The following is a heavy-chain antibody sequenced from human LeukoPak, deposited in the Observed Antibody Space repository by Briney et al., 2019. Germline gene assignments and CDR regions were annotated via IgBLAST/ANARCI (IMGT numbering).Heavy chain of an antibody. J-gene: IGHJ4*02. V-gene: IGHV4-4*08. D-gene: IGHD5-24*01. CDR2: IYTSGST. CDR3: ARAGEMATIPDY. Sequence: SETLSLTCTVSGGSISSYYWSWIRQPPGKGLEWIGRIYTSGSTNYNPSLKSRVTISVDTSKNQFSLKLSSVTAADTAVYYCARAGEMATIPDYWGQGTLVTVSS. CDR1: GGSISSYY.